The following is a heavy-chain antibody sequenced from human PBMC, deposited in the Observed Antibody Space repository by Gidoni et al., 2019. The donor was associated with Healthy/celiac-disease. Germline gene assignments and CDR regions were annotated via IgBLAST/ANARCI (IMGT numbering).Heavy chain of an antibody. D-gene: IGHD3-10*01. CDR3: ARAGVRGVIMVTNNWFDP. V-gene: IGHV1-69*01. CDR2: IIPIFGTA. J-gene: IGHJ5*02. Sequence: QVQLVQSGAEVKKPGSAVKVSCKASGGTFSSNANSWVRQAPGQGLEWMGGIIPIFGTATSAQKFQGRVTITADESTSTAYMELSSLRSEDTAVYYCARAGVRGVIMVTNNWFDPWGQGTLVTVSS. CDR1: GGTFSSNA.